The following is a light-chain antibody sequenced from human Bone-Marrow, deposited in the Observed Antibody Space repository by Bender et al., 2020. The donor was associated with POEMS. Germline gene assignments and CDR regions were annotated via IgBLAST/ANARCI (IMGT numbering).Light chain of an antibody. Sequence: QSALTQPRSVSGSPGQSVTISCTGTNNDIGFYNYVSWYQHHPGKAPKLIIYEVSERPSGVPDRFSGSKSGNTASLTISGLQAEDEADYYCCTYAGSRTWVFGGGTKLTVL. CDR2: EVS. J-gene: IGLJ3*02. CDR3: CTYAGSRTWV. CDR1: NNDIGFYNY. V-gene: IGLV2-11*01.